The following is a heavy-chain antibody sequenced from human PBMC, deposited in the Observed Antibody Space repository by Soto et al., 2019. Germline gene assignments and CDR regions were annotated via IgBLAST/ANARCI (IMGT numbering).Heavy chain of an antibody. V-gene: IGHV4-34*01. CDR3: AGEGDHGAKAFAT. D-gene: IGHD2-21*01. Sequence: PSETLSVTCAVYGGSFSGYYWSWIRQPPGKGLEWIGEINHSGSTNYNPSLKSRVTISVDTSKNQFSLKLSSVTAADTAVYYCAGEGDHGAKAFATRGKWTIVT. J-gene: IGHJ3*02. CDR2: INHSGST. CDR1: GGSFSGYY.